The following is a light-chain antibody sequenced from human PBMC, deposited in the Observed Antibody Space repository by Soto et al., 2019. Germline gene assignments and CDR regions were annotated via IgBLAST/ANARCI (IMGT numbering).Light chain of an antibody. CDR1: TGAVTSDYY. J-gene: IGLJ3*02. CDR3: VLLDSGERV. V-gene: IGLV7-43*01. Sequence: QAVVTQEPSLTVSPGGTVTLTCALTTGAVTSDYYPNWFQRKPGQALRTLIYRTTNKHSWTPARFSGSLLGGKAALTLSGVEPGEEAEYYCVLLDSGERVFGGGTKLTVL. CDR2: RTT.